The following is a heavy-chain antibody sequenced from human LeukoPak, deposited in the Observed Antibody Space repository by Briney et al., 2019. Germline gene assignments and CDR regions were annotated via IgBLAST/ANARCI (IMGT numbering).Heavy chain of an antibody. D-gene: IGHD2-2*01. J-gene: IGHJ4*02. CDR2: ISVRGGSI. Sequence: PGGSLRLSCVASGFTFGSYGMSWVRQAPGKGLEWVSGISVRGGSIDYADSVKGRFTVSRENSKNTLYLQMNSLRAEDTAVYYCAKTEGCSSTSCSQRKGFDDWGQGTLVTVSS. CDR3: AKTEGCSSTSCSQRKGFDD. CDR1: GFTFGSYG. V-gene: IGHV3-23*01.